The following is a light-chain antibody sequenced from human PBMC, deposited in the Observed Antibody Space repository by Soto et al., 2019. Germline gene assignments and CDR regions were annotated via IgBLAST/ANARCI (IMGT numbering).Light chain of an antibody. V-gene: IGKV3-11*01. CDR1: QKIGTF. J-gene: IGKJ4*01. Sequence: EIVLTQSPATLSLSPGERATLSCRASQKIGTFLAWYQQKPGQAPRLLFYDASNRATGVPPRFSGSGSGTDFTLTISSLEPEDLAVYYCQHRFNWPLPFGGGTKVEIK. CDR2: DAS. CDR3: QHRFNWPLP.